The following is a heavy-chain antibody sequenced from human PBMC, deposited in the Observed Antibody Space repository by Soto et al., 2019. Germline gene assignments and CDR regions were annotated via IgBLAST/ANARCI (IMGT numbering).Heavy chain of an antibody. CDR2: VDGSGADT. CDR3: AKEIFSAAYAATSAFDL. V-gene: IGHV3-23*01. CDR1: GFSFSKYW. D-gene: IGHD2-8*01. J-gene: IGHJ4*02. Sequence: GGSLRLSCEASGFSFSKYWMTWVRQAPGKGVEWVAFVDGSGADTSYADSVKGRFTISRDNSENSLYLHMNSLRAEDTGRYFCAKEIFSAAYAATSAFDLWGQGTLVTVSS.